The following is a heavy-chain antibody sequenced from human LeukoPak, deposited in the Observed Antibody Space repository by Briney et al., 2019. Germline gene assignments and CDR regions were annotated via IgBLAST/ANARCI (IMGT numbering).Heavy chain of an antibody. CDR3: ARDPYSSGRGYYSMDV. CDR1: GFTFSSYG. J-gene: IGHJ6*04. Sequence: PGRSLRLSCAASGFTFSSYGMHWVRQAPGKGLEWVAVIWYDGSNKYYADSVKGRFTISRDNSKNTLYLQMNSLRAEDTAVYSCARDPYSSGRGYYSMDVWGKGTTVTVSS. CDR2: IWYDGSNK. V-gene: IGHV3-33*01. D-gene: IGHD6-25*01.